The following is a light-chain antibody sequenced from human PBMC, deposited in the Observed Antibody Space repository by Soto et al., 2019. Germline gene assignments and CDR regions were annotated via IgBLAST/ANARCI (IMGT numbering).Light chain of an antibody. CDR3: TSYTTSSTLV. CDR2: DVS. CDR1: SSDVGGYNY. Sequence: QSALTQPASVSGSPGQSITISCTGTSSDVGGYNYVSWYQQYPGKAPKLMIYDVSNRPSGVSNRFSGSKSGNTASLTISGLQAXXEADYYCTSYTTSSTLVFGTGTKLTVL. J-gene: IGLJ1*01. V-gene: IGLV2-14*01.